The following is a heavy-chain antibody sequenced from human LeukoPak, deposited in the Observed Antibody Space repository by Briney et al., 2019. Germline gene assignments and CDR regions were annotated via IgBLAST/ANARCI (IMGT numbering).Heavy chain of an antibody. Sequence: PGGSLRLSCAASGFTFSSYGMHWVRQAPGKGLEWVSAISGSGGSTYYADSVKGRFTISRDNSKNTLYLQMNSLRAEDTAVYYCAKCYDFWSGYYAFDIWGQGTMVTVSS. V-gene: IGHV3-23*01. CDR3: AKCYDFWSGYYAFDI. J-gene: IGHJ3*02. CDR2: ISGSGGST. CDR1: GFTFSSYG. D-gene: IGHD3-3*01.